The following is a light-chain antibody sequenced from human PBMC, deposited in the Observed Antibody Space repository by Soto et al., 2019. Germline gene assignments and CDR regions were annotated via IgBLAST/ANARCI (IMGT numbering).Light chain of an antibody. CDR1: SGSVSTSYY. CDR2: NTN. Sequence: QAVVTQEPSFSVSPGGTVTLTCGLTSGSVSTSYYPNWYQQTPGQAPRTLIYNTNTRSSGVPDRFSGSILGNKAALTITGAQAEDESDYYCVLYMGSGIWAFGGGTKVTVL. CDR3: VLYMGSGIWA. V-gene: IGLV8-61*01. J-gene: IGLJ2*01.